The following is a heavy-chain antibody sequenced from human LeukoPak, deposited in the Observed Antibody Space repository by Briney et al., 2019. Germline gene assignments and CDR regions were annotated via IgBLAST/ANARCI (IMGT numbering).Heavy chain of an antibody. J-gene: IGHJ4*02. CDR2: ICSSSGCT. D-gene: IGHD1-14*01. V-gene: IGHV3-23*01. Sequence: GGSLRLSCAASEFTFSSHPMGWVRRAPGKGLEWVSSICSSSGCTYYADSVRGRFAISRDDSKNTLYLQMNSLRAEDTAVYYCARISLPPSDNLDSWGQGTLVTVSS. CDR3: ARISLPPSDNLDS. CDR1: EFTFSSHP.